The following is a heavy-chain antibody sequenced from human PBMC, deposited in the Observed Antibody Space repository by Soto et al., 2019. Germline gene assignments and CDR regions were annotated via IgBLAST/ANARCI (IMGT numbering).Heavy chain of an antibody. CDR3: ARGPGGLGEFSLDY. D-gene: IGHD3-10*01. J-gene: IGHJ4*02. CDR2: IYSGGST. Sequence: TLSLTCTVSGGSITTYYWSWIRQPAGKGLEWIGRIYSGGSTNYNPSLRSRVTVSVDMSKNQFSLKLSSVTAADTAVYYCARGPGGLGEFSLDYWGQGTLVTVSS. V-gene: IGHV4-4*07. CDR1: GGSITTYY.